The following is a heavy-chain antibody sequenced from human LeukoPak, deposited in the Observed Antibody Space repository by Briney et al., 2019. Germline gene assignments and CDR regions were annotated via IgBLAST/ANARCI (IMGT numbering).Heavy chain of an antibody. Sequence: GESLKISCKGSGYRFTSYWIGWVRQMPGKGLEWMGIIYPGDSDTRYSPSFQGQVTISADKSISTAYLQWSSLKASDAAMYYCATSHGDYGDAFDIWGQGTMVTVSS. CDR1: GYRFTSYW. CDR3: ATSHGDYGDAFDI. J-gene: IGHJ3*02. D-gene: IGHD4-17*01. V-gene: IGHV5-51*01. CDR2: IYPGDSDT.